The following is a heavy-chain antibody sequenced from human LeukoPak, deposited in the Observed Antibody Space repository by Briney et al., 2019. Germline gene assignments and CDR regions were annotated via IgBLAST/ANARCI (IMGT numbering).Heavy chain of an antibody. V-gene: IGHV3-23*01. CDR1: GFTFSHYG. CDR2: ISGSGVMT. CDR3: AKDRSIGTYYTFDH. Sequence: GGSLRLSCAASGFTFSHYGIHWVRQAPGKGLEWVATISGSGVMTYYADSVKGRFTVSGDNSKNTVYLQMSSLTAADTAVYYCAKDRSIGTYYTFDHWGQGTLVTVSS. D-gene: IGHD1-26*01. J-gene: IGHJ4*02.